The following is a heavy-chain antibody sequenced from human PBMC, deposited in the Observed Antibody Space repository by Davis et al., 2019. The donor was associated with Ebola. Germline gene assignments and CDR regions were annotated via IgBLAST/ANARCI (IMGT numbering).Heavy chain of an antibody. J-gene: IGHJ5*02. Sequence: GSLRLSCTASGGSISSYYWSWIRQPPGKGLEWIGYIYYSGSTNYNPSLKSRVTISVDTSKNQFSLKLSSVTAADTAVYYCARTWLRLGNWFDPWGQGTLVTVSS. CDR2: IYYSGST. CDR1: GGSISSYY. V-gene: IGHV4-59*08. CDR3: ARTWLRLGNWFDP. D-gene: IGHD5-12*01.